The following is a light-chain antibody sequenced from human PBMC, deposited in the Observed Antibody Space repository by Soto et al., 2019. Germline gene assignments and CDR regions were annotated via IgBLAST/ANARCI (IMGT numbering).Light chain of an antibody. CDR2: GAS. Sequence: EIVLTQSPGTLSLSPGERATLSCRASQSVSSTYLAWYQQNPGQAPRLLIYGASSRATGIPDRFSGSGSGTDFPITISRLEPEDFAVYFCQQYGSSSYTFGQGTKLEIK. J-gene: IGKJ2*01. CDR3: QQYGSSSYT. CDR1: QSVSSTY. V-gene: IGKV3-20*01.